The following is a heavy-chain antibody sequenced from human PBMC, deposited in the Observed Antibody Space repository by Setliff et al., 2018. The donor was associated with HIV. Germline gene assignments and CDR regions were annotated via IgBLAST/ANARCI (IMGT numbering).Heavy chain of an antibody. CDR3: ARGYCSGESCYGFRRGSFYYYYYMDV. Sequence: GGSLRLSCAASGFTFSSYWMSWVRQAPGKGLEWVANIEQDGTEKYYVDSVKGRFTISRDNAKNSLYLQMNSLRAEDTAVYYCARGYCSGESCYGFRRGSFYYYYYMDVWGKGTTVTVSS. CDR1: GFTFSSYW. J-gene: IGHJ6*03. CDR2: IEQDGTEK. D-gene: IGHD2-15*01. V-gene: IGHV3-7*01.